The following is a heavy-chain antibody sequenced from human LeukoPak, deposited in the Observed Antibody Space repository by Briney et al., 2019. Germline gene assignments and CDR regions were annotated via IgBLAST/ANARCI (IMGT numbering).Heavy chain of an antibody. J-gene: IGHJ4*02. V-gene: IGHV3-73*01. CDR1: GFTFSGSA. CDR2: IRSKTNSYAT. D-gene: IGHD6-25*01. CDR3: TTGGYGGQFDY. Sequence: PGGSLRLSCAASGFTFSGSAMHWVRQASGKGLEWVGRIRSKTNSYATAYAASVKGRFTISRDDSKNTLYLQMNSLKTEDTAVYYCTTGGYGGQFDYWGQGTLVTVSS.